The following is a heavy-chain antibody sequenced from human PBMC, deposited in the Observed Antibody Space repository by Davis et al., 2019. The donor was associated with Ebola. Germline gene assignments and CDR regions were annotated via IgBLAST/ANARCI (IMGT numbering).Heavy chain of an antibody. J-gene: IGHJ5*02. D-gene: IGHD3-22*01. Sequence: GESLKISCKGSGYSFTSYWISWVRQMPGKGLEWMGRIDPSDSYTNYSPSFQGHVTISADKSISIAYLQWSSLKASDTAMYYCARLRKSSGYYTNWFDPWGQGTLVTVSS. CDR2: IDPSDSYT. CDR1: GYSFTSYW. CDR3: ARLRKSSGYYTNWFDP. V-gene: IGHV5-10-1*01.